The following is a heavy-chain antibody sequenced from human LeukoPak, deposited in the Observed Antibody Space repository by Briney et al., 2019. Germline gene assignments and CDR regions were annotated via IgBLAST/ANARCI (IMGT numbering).Heavy chain of an antibody. CDR3: ARELAGYGKLDY. D-gene: IGHD5-12*01. Sequence: SETLSLTCTVSGGSISSGSYFWSWIRQPAGRGLEWIGRIYTSGSTNYNPSLKSRVTISPDTSKNQFSLKLSSVTAADTAVYYCARELAGYGKLDYWGQGILVTVSS. CDR1: GGSISSGSYF. CDR2: IYTSGST. V-gene: IGHV4-61*02. J-gene: IGHJ4*02.